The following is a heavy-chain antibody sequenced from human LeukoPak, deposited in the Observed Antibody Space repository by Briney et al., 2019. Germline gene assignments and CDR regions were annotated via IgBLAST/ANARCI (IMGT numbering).Heavy chain of an antibody. J-gene: IGHJ4*02. CDR3: AREGEKGDGYNHGFDY. V-gene: IGHV3-53*01. Sequence: GGSLRLSCATSGLTVSSKYMSWIRQAPGKGLQWVAVVRKAGTTVYIDSVKGRFTISRDTSRNTLSLQMNSLRAEDTAVYYCAREGEKGDGYNHGFDYWGQGTLVTVSS. CDR2: VRKAGTT. CDR1: GLTVSSKY. D-gene: IGHD5-24*01.